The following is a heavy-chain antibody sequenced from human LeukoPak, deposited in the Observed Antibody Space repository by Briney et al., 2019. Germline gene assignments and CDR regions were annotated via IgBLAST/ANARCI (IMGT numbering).Heavy chain of an antibody. Sequence: GGSLRLSCAASGFSFSVYWMHWVRHAPGKGPVWVSRIKTDGSITDYADSVKGRFTISRDNTKDSLYLQMNSLRVEDTAFYYCARGGYCSGGTCYTIDAWGQGILVTVSS. V-gene: IGHV3-74*01. J-gene: IGHJ5*02. CDR3: ARGGYCSGGTCYTIDA. CDR1: GFSFSVYW. D-gene: IGHD2-15*01. CDR2: IKTDGSIT.